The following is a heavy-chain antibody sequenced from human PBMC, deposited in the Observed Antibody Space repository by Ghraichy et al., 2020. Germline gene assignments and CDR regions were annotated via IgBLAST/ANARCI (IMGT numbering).Heavy chain of an antibody. J-gene: IGHJ4*02. V-gene: IGHV4-39*01. CDR3: ERPVLSSGWYGDRYYFDY. CDR2: IHFSGST. CDR1: GGSVSTSSYY. D-gene: IGHD6-19*01. Sequence: SETLSLTCTVSGGSVSTSSYYWGWVRQPPGKGLEWIGSIHFSGSTYYNPSLQSRVTISLDSSKNQFSLQLTSVTAADTAVYYCERPVLSSGWYGDRYYFDYWGQGILVTVSS.